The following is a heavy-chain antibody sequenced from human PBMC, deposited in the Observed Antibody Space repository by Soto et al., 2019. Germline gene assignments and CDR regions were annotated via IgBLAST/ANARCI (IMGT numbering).Heavy chain of an antibody. V-gene: IGHV4-34*01. J-gene: IGHJ6*02. CDR1: GGSFSGYY. Sequence: QVQLQQWGAGLLKPSETLSLTCAVYGGSFSGYYWSWIRQPPGKGLEWIGESNHSGSTNYNTCLRSRVTKSVDTSKNQFTLKLSSVTAADTAVYYCARERRLYGMDVWGQGTTVTVSS. CDR2: SNHSGST. CDR3: ARERRLYGMDV.